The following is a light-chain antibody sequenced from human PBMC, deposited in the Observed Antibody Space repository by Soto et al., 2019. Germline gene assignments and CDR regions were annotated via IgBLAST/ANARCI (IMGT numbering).Light chain of an antibody. J-gene: IGLJ1*01. Sequence: QSALTQPPSASGSPGQSVTISCTRTNSDVGAYDYVSWYRQHPGKAPKLIIYEVSKRPSGVPDRFSGSKSGNTASLTVSGLQAEDEADYYCASYAGSNVLYVFGSGTKLTVL. CDR1: NSDVGAYDY. V-gene: IGLV2-8*01. CDR2: EVS. CDR3: ASYAGSNVLYV.